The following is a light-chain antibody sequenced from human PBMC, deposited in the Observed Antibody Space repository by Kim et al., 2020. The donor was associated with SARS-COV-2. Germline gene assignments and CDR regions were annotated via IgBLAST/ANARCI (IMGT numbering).Light chain of an antibody. Sequence: LSPGESTTLLLRASQGVSSNLAWSQQRPVQAPGLLIYGASNRATGIPDRFSVSGSGTDFTLTISRLEPEDFAVYYCQQYGSLPFTFGPGTKVDIK. CDR2: GAS. CDR1: QGVSSN. V-gene: IGKV3-20*01. J-gene: IGKJ3*01. CDR3: QQYGSLPFT.